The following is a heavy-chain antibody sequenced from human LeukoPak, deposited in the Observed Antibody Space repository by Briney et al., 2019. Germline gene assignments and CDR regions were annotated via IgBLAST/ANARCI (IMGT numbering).Heavy chain of an antibody. CDR2: ISSSSSTI. CDR3: ASQLVFRSPFDY. CDR1: GFTFSSYG. V-gene: IGHV3-48*02. Sequence: PGGSLRLSCAASGFTFSSYGMHWVRQAPGKGLEWDSYISSSSSTIFYADSVKGRFTISRDNAKNSLYLQMNSLRDEDTAVYYCASQLVFRSPFDYWGQGALVTVSS. J-gene: IGHJ4*02.